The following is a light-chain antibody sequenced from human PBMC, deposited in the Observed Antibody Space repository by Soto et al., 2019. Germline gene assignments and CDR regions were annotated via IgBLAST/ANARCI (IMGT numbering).Light chain of an antibody. CDR2: GAS. CDR3: QQFGGSSHT. V-gene: IGKV3-20*01. J-gene: IGKJ4*01. Sequence: ENVLSQSPGTLSLSPGERATLSCRASQSLRDSYLAWYQQKPGQAPRLLIYGASNRANGIPDRFSGSGSGTDFPLTISRLEPEDFAVYYCQQFGGSSHTFGGGTKVEIK. CDR1: QSLRDSY.